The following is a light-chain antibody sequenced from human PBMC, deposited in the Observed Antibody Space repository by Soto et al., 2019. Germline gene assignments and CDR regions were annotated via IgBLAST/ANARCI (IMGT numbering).Light chain of an antibody. CDR1: QSLLYSSNNKNY. CDR2: WAS. Sequence: DIVMTQSPDSLAVSLGERATINCKSSQSLLYSSNNKNYLAWYQQKPGQPPKLLIYWASTRESGVPDRFSGSGSGTDFTLTISNLQAEDVAVYYCQEYYDTPYTFGPGTKVDIQ. V-gene: IGKV4-1*01. CDR3: QEYYDTPYT. J-gene: IGKJ3*01.